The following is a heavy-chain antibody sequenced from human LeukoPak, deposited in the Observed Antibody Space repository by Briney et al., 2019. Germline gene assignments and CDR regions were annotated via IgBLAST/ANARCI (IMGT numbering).Heavy chain of an antibody. CDR1: GLHLWDYA. D-gene: IGHD1-1*01. CDR3: AKHTGNSRYYYYMDV. Sequence: GGSLTLSCAVSGLHLWDYAMHWLRQAPGKGLEWVSSISWDGSSTGYAESVKGRFTISRDSAMNSLYLQMSSLRAEDMALYYCAKHTGNSRYYYYMDVWGRGTTVTVSS. V-gene: IGHV3-9*03. J-gene: IGHJ6*03. CDR2: ISWDGSST.